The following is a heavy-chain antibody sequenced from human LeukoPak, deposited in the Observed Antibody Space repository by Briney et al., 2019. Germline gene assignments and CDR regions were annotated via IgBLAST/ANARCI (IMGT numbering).Heavy chain of an antibody. Sequence: PGASLKISCKGSGSRFTSYWIGWVRQLPGKGLEWMGIIYPGDSDSRYSPSFQGQVTISADKSISTAYLQWSSLKASDTAMYYCARPVAGTSAWFDPWGQGTLVTVSS. D-gene: IGHD6-19*01. CDR1: GSRFTSYW. CDR3: ARPVAGTSAWFDP. J-gene: IGHJ5*02. V-gene: IGHV5-51*01. CDR2: IYPGDSDS.